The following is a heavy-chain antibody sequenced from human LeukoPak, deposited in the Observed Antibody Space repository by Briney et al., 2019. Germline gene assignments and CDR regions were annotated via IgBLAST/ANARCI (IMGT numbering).Heavy chain of an antibody. V-gene: IGHV4-4*07. D-gene: IGHD3-10*01. CDR1: GGSISSYY. Sequence: PSETLSLTCTVSGGSISSYYWSWIRQPAGKGLEWIGRISTSGSTSYNPSLKSRVTISVDTSKNQFSLKVSSVTAADTAVYYCARTNSGSYQNYYYYYMDVWGKGATVTISS. J-gene: IGHJ6*03. CDR3: ARTNSGSYQNYYYYYMDV. CDR2: ISTSGST.